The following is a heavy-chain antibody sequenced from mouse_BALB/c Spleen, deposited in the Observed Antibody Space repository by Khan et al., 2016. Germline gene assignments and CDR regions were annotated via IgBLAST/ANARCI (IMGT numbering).Heavy chain of an antibody. CDR2: ISSGSSTI. CDR1: GFTFSSFG. Sequence: EVELVESGGGLVQPGGSRKLSCAASGFTFSSFGMHWVRQAPEKGLEWVAYISSGSSTIYYADTVKGRFTISRDNPKNTLFLQMTSLRSEDSAMYYCARKEDRNSYAMDYWGQGTSVTGSS. CDR3: ARKEDRNSYAMDY. V-gene: IGHV5-17*02. J-gene: IGHJ4*01.